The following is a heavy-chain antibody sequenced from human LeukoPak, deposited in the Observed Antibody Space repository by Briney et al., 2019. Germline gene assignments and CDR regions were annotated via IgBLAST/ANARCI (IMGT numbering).Heavy chain of an antibody. V-gene: IGHV4-34*01. CDR1: GGSFSGYY. Sequence: SETLSLTCAVYGGSFSGYYWSWIRQPPGKGLEWIGEINHSGSTNYNPSLKSRVTISVDTSKNQFSLKLSFVTAADTAVYYCARGRKPSRHTYYYDSSASYYFDYWGQGTLVTVSS. CDR2: INHSGST. D-gene: IGHD3-22*01. J-gene: IGHJ4*02. CDR3: ARGRKPSRHTYYYDSSASYYFDY.